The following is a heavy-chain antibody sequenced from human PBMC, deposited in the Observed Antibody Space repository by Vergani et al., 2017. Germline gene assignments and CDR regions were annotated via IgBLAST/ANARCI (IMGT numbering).Heavy chain of an antibody. CDR2: VSFRGDT. J-gene: IGHJ4*02. Sequence: QVKLQESGPGLVKPSETLSLTCTVSGASVNSYYWSWIRQLRGKGLEWMGYVSFRGDTLYDPSVKGRMTISLNTSSNQFSLYLTSVTAADTAVYYCARSRIYYGAGSPDYWGQGTLVTVSS. CDR3: ARSRIYYGAGSPDY. CDR1: GASVNSYY. D-gene: IGHD3-10*01. V-gene: IGHV4-59*02.